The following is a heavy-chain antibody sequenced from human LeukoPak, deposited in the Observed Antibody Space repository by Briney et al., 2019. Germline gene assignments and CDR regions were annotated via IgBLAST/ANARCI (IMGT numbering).Heavy chain of an antibody. CDR2: IYYSGST. D-gene: IGHD5-12*01. V-gene: IGHV4-59*01. CDR3: ARGRGAGYDSEDY. CDR1: GDSISSNY. Sequence: PSETLSHTCSVSGDSISSNYWSWLRQPPGKGLEWIGYIYYSGSTNYNPSLTSRVTISVDTSKNHFSLKLSSVTAADTAVYYCARGRGAGYDSEDYWGQGTLVTVSS. J-gene: IGHJ4*02.